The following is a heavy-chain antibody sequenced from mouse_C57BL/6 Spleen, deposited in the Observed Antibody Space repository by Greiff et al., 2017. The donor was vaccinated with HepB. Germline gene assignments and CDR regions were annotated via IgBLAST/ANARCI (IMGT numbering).Heavy chain of an antibody. CDR2: IYPRSGNT. Sequence: QVQLQQSGAELARPGASVKLSCKASGYTFTSYGISWVKQRTGQGLEWIGEIYPRSGNTYYNEKFKGKATLTADKSSSTAYMELRSLTSEDSAVYFCAHYEYDYYAMDYWGQRTSVTVSS. D-gene: IGHD2-4*01. V-gene: IGHV1-81*01. CDR3: AHYEYDYYAMDY. CDR1: GYTFTSYG. J-gene: IGHJ4*01.